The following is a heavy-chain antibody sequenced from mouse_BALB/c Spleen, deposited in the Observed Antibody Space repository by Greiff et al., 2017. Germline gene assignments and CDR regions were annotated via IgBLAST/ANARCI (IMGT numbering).Heavy chain of an antibody. CDR1: GFTFSDYY. V-gene: IGHV5-4*02. CDR3: ARGDYGSSPYFDY. J-gene: IGHJ2*01. Sequence: EVKLMESGGGLVKPGGSLKLSCAASGFTFSDYYMYWVRQTPEKRLEWVATISDGGSYTYYPDSVKGRFTISRDNAKNNLYLQMSSLKSEDTAMYYCARGDYGSSPYFDYWGQGTTLTVSS. CDR2: ISDGGSYT. D-gene: IGHD1-1*01.